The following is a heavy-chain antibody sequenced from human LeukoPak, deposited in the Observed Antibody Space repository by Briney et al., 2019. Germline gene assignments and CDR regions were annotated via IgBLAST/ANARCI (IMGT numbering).Heavy chain of an antibody. CDR1: GFAFNTYS. CDR3: AKDLGDIVVVVAARGLDAFDI. J-gene: IGHJ3*02. CDR2: IFSSSTYI. Sequence: GGSLRLSCAASGFAFNTYSMNWVRQAPGKGLEWVSFIFSSSTYIYYTDSVKGRFTISRDNARNSLYLQMNSLRAEDTAVYYCAKDLGDIVVVVAARGLDAFDIWGQGTMVTVSS. D-gene: IGHD2-15*01. V-gene: IGHV3-21*04.